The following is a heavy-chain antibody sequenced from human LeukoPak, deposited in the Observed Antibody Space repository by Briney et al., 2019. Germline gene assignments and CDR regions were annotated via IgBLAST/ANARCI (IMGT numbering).Heavy chain of an antibody. CDR2: ISGSGGST. D-gene: IGHD6-13*01. Sequence: PGGSLRLSCAASGFTFSSYGMSWVRQAPGKGLEWVSAISGSGGSTYYADSVKGRFTISRDNSKNTLYLQMNSLRAEDTAVYYCAKVGSWYVSRQPPDQDWGQGTLVTVSS. J-gene: IGHJ4*02. CDR3: AKVGSWYVSRQPPDQD. V-gene: IGHV3-23*01. CDR1: GFTFSSYG.